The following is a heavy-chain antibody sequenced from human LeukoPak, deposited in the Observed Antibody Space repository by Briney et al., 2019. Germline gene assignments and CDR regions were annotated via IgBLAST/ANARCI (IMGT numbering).Heavy chain of an antibody. CDR3: ASPLYSSSWYYFDY. V-gene: IGHV1-18*01. D-gene: IGHD6-13*01. Sequence: ASVKVSCKASGYTFTSYGISWVRQAPGQGLEWMGWISAYNGNTNYAQKLQGRVTITRDTSASTAYMELSSLRSEDTAVYYCASPLYSSSWYYFDYWGQGTLVTVSS. CDR2: ISAYNGNT. J-gene: IGHJ4*02. CDR1: GYTFTSYG.